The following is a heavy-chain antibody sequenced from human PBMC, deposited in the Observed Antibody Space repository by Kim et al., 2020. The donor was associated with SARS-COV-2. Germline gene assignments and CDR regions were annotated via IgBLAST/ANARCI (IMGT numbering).Heavy chain of an antibody. CDR3: ATGYSGNYYYMDV. J-gene: IGHJ6*03. CDR2: ISYDGSNK. CDR1: GFTFSSYA. V-gene: IGHV3-30-3*01. Sequence: GGSLRLSCAASGFTFSSYAMHWVRQAPGKGLEWVAVISYDGSNKYYADSVKGRFTISRDNSKNTLYLQMNSLRAEDTAVYYCATGYSGNYYYMDVWGKGTTVTVSS. D-gene: IGHD1-26*01.